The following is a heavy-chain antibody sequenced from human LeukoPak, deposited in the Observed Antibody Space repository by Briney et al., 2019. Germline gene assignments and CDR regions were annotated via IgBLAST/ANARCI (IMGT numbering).Heavy chain of an antibody. CDR2: ITWNSGSI. CDR3: ARDPPHGMDV. V-gene: IGHV3-9*01. CDR1: GFTFDDYA. J-gene: IGHJ6*02. Sequence: GRSLRLSCAASGFTFDDYAMHWVRQAPGKGLEWVSGITWNSGSIGYADSMKGRFTISRDNAKNSLYLQMNSLRAEDTAVYYCARDPPHGMDVWGQGTTVTVSS.